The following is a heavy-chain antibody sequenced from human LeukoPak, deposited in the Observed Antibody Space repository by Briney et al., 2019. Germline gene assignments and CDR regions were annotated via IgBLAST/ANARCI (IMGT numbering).Heavy chain of an antibody. V-gene: IGHV3-48*03. D-gene: IGHD3-10*02. Sequence: GGSLRLSCAASGFTFSIYEMNWVRQAPGKGLEWVSYIISIGSTIYYADSVKGRSTISRHNTKNSLYLQMNSLRTNDTSVTYFAELGITMIGGVWGKGTTVTISS. CDR3: AELGITMIGGV. CDR1: GFTFSIYE. CDR2: IISIGSTI. J-gene: IGHJ6*04.